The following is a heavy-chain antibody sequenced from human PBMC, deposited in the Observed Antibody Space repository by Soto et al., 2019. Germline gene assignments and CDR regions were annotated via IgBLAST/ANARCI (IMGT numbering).Heavy chain of an antibody. CDR1: GYSFTSLD. D-gene: IGHD3-16*02. CDR2: MQPSSGRT. Sequence: ASVKVSCKASGYSFTSLDINWVRQTTGQGLEWMGWMQPSSGRTGYAQKFQGRVTMTRDTSTSTAYMELSSLRSEDTAVYYCARGEITFGGVIAPGAFDIWGQGTMVTVSS. CDR3: ARGEITFGGVIAPGAFDI. J-gene: IGHJ3*02. V-gene: IGHV1-8*01.